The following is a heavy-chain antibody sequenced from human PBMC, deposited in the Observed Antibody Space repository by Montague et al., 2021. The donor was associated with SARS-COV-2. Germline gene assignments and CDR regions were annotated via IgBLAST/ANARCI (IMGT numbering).Heavy chain of an antibody. CDR3: ARGSDYYGSESYSPPYFDY. J-gene: IGHJ4*02. CDR2: ISSSSSYI. D-gene: IGHD3-10*01. CDR1: GFTFSSYS. Sequence: SLRLSCAASGFTFSSYSMNWVRQAPGKGLEWVSSISSSSSYIYYADSVKGRFTISRDNAENSLYLQMNSLRAEDTAVYYCARGSDYYGSESYSPPYFDYWGQGTLVTGAS. V-gene: IGHV3-21*04.